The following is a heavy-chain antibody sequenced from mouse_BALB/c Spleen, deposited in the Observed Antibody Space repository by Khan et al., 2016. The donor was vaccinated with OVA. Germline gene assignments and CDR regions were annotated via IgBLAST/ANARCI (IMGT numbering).Heavy chain of an antibody. CDR1: GYTFSSYW. CDR3: ARCAGATYGMDY. J-gene: IGHJ4*01. Sequence: QVQLKQSGAELMKPGASVKISCKATGYTFSSYWIEWVKQRPGHGLEWIGEFLPGRGTINYNEKFRGKATFTAETSSNIAYMQLNSLTSEDCAVYYCARCAGATYGMDYWGQGTSVTVSS. CDR2: FLPGRGTI. V-gene: IGHV1-9*01. D-gene: IGHD4-1*01.